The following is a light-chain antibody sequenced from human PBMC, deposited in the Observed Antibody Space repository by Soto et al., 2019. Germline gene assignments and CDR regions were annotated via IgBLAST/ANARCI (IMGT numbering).Light chain of an antibody. CDR1: QSISNY. Sequence: DIQMTQTPSSLSASVGDRVTITCRASQSISNYLNWYQQKFGKAPNLLIYAASSLQSGVPSRFSGSGSGTDFTLTISSLQPEDFATYYCQQNYHTPFTFGPGTKVDIK. CDR2: AAS. J-gene: IGKJ3*01. V-gene: IGKV1-39*01. CDR3: QQNYHTPFT.